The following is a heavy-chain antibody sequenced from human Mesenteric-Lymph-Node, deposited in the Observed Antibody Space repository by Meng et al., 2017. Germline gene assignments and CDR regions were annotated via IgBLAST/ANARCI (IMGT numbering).Heavy chain of an antibody. Sequence: GESLKISCAASGFTFSSYAMHWVRQAPGKGLEWVAVISYDGSNKYYADSVKGRFTISRDNSKNTLYLQMNSLRAEDTAVYYCARDYYGDYINGLDPWGQGTLVTVSS. J-gene: IGHJ5*02. V-gene: IGHV3-30*01. CDR1: GFTFSSYA. D-gene: IGHD4-17*01. CDR2: ISYDGSNK. CDR3: ARDYYGDYINGLDP.